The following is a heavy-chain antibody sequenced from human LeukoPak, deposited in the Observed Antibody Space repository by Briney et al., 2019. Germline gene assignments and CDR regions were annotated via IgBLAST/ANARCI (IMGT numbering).Heavy chain of an antibody. Sequence: GESLKISCKGSGYSFTSYWVGWVRQVPGKGLEWMGIIYPGDSDTRYSPSFQGQVTISADKSISTAYLQWSSLKASDTAMYYCARHPVYDILTAFPDYWGQGTLVTVSS. CDR2: IYPGDSDT. CDR1: GYSFTSYW. J-gene: IGHJ4*02. CDR3: ARHPVYDILTAFPDY. D-gene: IGHD3-9*01. V-gene: IGHV5-51*01.